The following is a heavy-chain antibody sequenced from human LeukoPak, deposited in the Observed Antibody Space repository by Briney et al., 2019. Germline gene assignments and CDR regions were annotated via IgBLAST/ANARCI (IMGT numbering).Heavy chain of an antibody. CDR3: AKSRAVAGPFDY. CDR1: GFTFSGYW. CDR2: IKQDGSDK. Sequence: GGSLRLSCAASGFTFSGYWMSWVRQAPGKGLEWVASIKQDGSDKYYVDSVKGRSTISRDNSKNTLYLQMNSLRAEDTAVYYCAKSRAVAGPFDYWGQGTLVTVSS. D-gene: IGHD6-19*01. V-gene: IGHV3-7*05. J-gene: IGHJ4*02.